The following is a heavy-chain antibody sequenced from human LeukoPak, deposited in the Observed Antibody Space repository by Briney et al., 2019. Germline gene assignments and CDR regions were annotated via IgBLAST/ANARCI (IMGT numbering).Heavy chain of an antibody. CDR2: IIPIFGTA. CDR3: ARGMVVVVVAATHYYMDV. J-gene: IGHJ6*03. CDR1: GGTFSSYA. Sequence: SVKVSCKASGGTFSSYAISWVRQAPGQGLEWMGGIIPIFGTANYAQKFQGRVTITADESTSTAYMELSSLRSEDTAVYYCARGMVVVVVAATHYYMDVWGKGTTVTVSS. D-gene: IGHD2-15*01. V-gene: IGHV1-69*01.